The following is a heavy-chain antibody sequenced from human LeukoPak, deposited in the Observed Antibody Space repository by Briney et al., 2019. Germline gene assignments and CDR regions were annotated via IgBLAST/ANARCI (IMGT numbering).Heavy chain of an antibody. CDR2: ISSSSYI. Sequence: GGSLRLSCAASGFTFSSYSMNWVRQAPGKGLEWVSSISSSSYIYYADSVKGRFTISRDNAKNSLYLQMNSLRAEDTAVYYCARVSRLGAFFDYWGQGTLVTVSS. CDR3: ARVSRLGAFFDY. J-gene: IGHJ4*02. V-gene: IGHV3-21*01. CDR1: GFTFSSYS. D-gene: IGHD3-10*01.